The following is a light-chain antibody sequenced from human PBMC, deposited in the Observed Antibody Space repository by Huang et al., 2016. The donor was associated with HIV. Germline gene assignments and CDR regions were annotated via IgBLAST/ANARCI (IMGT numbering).Light chain of an antibody. CDR1: QNINTY. CDR3: QQGYSALIT. CDR2: SAS. Sequence: DILLTQSPSSLSASVGDRVTITCRASQNINTYLNWYQQKPGKAPNLLIHSASTLQTCVPSRFSGSGSGTDFTLTVNSLQPEDSATNDCQQGYSALITFGQGTRL. J-gene: IGKJ5*01. V-gene: IGKV1-39*01.